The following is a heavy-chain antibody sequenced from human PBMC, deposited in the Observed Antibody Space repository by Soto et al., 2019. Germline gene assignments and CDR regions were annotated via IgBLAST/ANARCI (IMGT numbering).Heavy chain of an antibody. CDR3: ARLEGLATISYYFDF. Sequence: QLQLQESGPGLVKPSETLSLTCSVSDDSMNSDKYYWGWIRQPPGKGLEWIGSVYYRGNAYYNPSLQTRVTISLDKSKSQFSLKLNSVTAADSAGYFCARLEGLATISYYFDFWGPGALVTVSS. CDR1: DDSMNSDKYY. D-gene: IGHD3-9*01. J-gene: IGHJ4*02. CDR2: VYYRGNA. V-gene: IGHV4-39*01.